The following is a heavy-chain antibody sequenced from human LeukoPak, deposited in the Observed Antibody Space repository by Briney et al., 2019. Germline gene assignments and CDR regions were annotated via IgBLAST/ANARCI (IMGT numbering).Heavy chain of an antibody. J-gene: IGHJ4*02. V-gene: IGHV1-46*01. CDR3: ARDDYDDRSGYQHSTRNDY. CDR1: GYTFTSYY. Sequence: GASVEVSCKASGYTFTSYYMHWVRQAPGQGLEWMGIINPSGGSTNYAQKFQGRVTMTRDTSASTVYMKLSSLRSEDTAVYYCARDDYDDRSGYQHSTRNDYWGQGTLVTVSS. D-gene: IGHD3-22*01. CDR2: INPSGGST.